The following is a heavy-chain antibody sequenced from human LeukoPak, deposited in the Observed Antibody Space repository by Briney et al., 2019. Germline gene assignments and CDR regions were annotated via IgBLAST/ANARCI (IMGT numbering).Heavy chain of an antibody. CDR1: GFTFSSHW. J-gene: IGHJ6*02. CDR2: INSDGSST. CDR3: ARDADPEYQLPAYYGMDV. V-gene: IGHV3-74*01. Sequence: GGSLRLSCAASGFTFSSHWMHWVRQAPGKGLVWVSRINSDGSSTSYADSVKGRFTISRDNAKNSLYLQMNSLRAEDTAVYYCARDADPEYQLPAYYGMDVWGQGTTVTVSS. D-gene: IGHD2-2*01.